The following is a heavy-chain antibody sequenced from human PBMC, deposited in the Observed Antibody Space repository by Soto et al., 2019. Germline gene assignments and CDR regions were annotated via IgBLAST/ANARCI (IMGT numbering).Heavy chain of an antibody. Sequence: SETLSLTCTVSGGSISSYYWSWIRQPPGKGLEWIGYVDYSGSTNYNPSLKSRLTISVDTSKNQFSLRLSSVTAADTAVYYCARGSLGASWAFGIWGQGTMVTVSS. CDR2: VDYSGST. J-gene: IGHJ3*02. CDR3: ARGSLGASWAFGI. CDR1: GGSISSYY. D-gene: IGHD1-26*01. V-gene: IGHV4-59*01.